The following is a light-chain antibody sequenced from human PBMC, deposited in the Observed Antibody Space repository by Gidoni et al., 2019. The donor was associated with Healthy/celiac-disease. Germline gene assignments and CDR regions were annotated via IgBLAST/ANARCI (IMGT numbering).Light chain of an antibody. Sequence: IVLTQSPGTLSLSPGERATLSCRASQSISSSYLAWYQQKPGQAPRLLMYGASTRATDIPDRFSGSGSGTDFTLTISRLEPEDFAVYYCQQYGSSPYTFGQGTKLEIK. J-gene: IGKJ2*01. CDR1: QSISSSY. CDR3: QQYGSSPYT. V-gene: IGKV3-20*01. CDR2: GAS.